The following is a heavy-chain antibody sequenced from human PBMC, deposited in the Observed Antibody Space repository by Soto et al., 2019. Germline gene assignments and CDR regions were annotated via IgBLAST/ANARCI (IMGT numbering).Heavy chain of an antibody. V-gene: IGHV4-4*07. CDR3: ARQMSSGLWAFDS. CDR2: IYTSGST. J-gene: IGHJ4*02. D-gene: IGHD6-19*01. CDR1: GGSISSYY. Sequence: SESLSLTCTVSGGSISSYYWSWIRQPAGKGLEWIGRIYTSGSTTHNPSLGSRFTISVDAPNNKFSLEVTSVTAADTGFYYCARQMSSGLWAFDSWGQGTPVTVSS.